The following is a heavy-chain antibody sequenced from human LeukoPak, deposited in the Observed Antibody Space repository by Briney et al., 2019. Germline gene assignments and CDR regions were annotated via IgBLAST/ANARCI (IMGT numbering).Heavy chain of an antibody. D-gene: IGHD3-22*01. CDR3: ARDRAYYDSSGYHLNY. CDR2: ISSSSSTI. Sequence: LSLTCTVSGYSISSGYYWGWIRQSPGKGLEWVSYISSSSSTIYYADSVKGRFTISRDNAKNSLYLQMNSLRAEDTAVYYCARDRAYYDSSGYHLNYWGQGTLVTVSS. V-gene: IGHV3-11*04. J-gene: IGHJ4*02. CDR1: GYSISSGYY.